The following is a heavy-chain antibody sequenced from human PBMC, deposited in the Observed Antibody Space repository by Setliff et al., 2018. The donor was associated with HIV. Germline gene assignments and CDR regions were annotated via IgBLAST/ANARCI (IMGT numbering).Heavy chain of an antibody. D-gene: IGHD1-1*01. CDR3: ALANIVSTARWNH. V-gene: IGHV1-2*02. CDR1: GYIFSDYY. J-gene: IGHJ4*02. Sequence: GASVKVSCKTSGYIFSDYYVHWLRRAPGQGLEWMGWINYNNGDTKYAEKFQGRVTMTRDTSISTLYMDLNRLTSDDTAVYYCALANIVSTARWNHWGRGTLVTVSS. CDR2: INYNNGDT.